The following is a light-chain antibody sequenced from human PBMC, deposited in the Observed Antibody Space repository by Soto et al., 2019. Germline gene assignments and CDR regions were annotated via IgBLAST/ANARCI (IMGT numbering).Light chain of an antibody. CDR1: QDISNY. V-gene: IGKV1-33*01. CDR2: DAS. J-gene: IGKJ4*01. CDR3: QQYDTLT. Sequence: DIQMTQAPSSLSASVGDRVTITCQASQDISNYLNWYQQKPGKAPKLLIYDASNLETGVPSRFSGSGSATDFTFTISSLQPEDIAKYYCQQYDTLTFGGGTKVEIK.